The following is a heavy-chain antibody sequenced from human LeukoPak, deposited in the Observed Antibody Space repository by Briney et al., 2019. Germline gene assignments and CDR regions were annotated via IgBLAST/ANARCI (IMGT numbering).Heavy chain of an antibody. CDR3: ARERLDFWSGYYIRWFDP. J-gene: IGHJ5*02. CDR1: GGSISSGSYY. D-gene: IGHD3-3*01. Sequence: KPSQTLSLTCTVSGGSISSGSYYWGWIRQPAGKGLEWIGRIYTSGSTNYNPSLKSRVTISVDTSKNQFSLKLSSVTAADTAVYYCARERLDFWSGYYIRWFDPWGQGTLVTVSS. V-gene: IGHV4-61*02. CDR2: IYTSGST.